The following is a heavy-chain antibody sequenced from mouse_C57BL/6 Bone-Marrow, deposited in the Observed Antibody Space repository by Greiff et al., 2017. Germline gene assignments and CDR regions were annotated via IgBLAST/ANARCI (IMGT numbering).Heavy chain of an antibody. Sequence: VKLQESGAELARPGASVKLSCKASGYTFTSYGISWVKQRTGQGLEWIGEIYPRSGNTYYNEKFKGKATLTADKSSSTAYMELRSLTSEDSAVYFCARGGLSHENYWGQGTTLTVSS. J-gene: IGHJ2*01. D-gene: IGHD3-2*02. CDR1: GYTFTSYG. CDR2: IYPRSGNT. CDR3: ARGGLSHENY. V-gene: IGHV1-81*01.